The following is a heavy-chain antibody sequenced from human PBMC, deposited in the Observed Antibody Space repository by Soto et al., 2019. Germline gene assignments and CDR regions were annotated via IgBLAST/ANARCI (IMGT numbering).Heavy chain of an antibody. Sequence: PGESLKISCKGSGYSFTSYWIGWVRQMPGKGLEWMGIIYPGDSDTRYSPSFQGQVTISADKSISTAYLQWSSLKASDTAMYYCAREPDSGYSYGPYYMDVWGKGTTVTVSS. J-gene: IGHJ6*03. CDR2: IYPGDSDT. CDR3: AREPDSGYSYGPYYMDV. CDR1: GYSFTSYW. V-gene: IGHV5-51*01. D-gene: IGHD5-18*01.